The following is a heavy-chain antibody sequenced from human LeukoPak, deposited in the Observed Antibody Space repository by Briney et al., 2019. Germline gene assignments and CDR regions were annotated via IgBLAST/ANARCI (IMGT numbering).Heavy chain of an antibody. D-gene: IGHD2-2*01. J-gene: IGHJ4*02. CDR3: TRVGCSSTSCYFNY. V-gene: IGHV3-49*04. CDR2: IRSKAYGGTT. Sequence: GSLRLSCTASGFTFGDYAMSWVRQAPGKGPEWVGFIRSKAYGGTTEYAASVKGRFTISRDDSKSIAYLQMNSLKTEDTAVYYCTRVGCSSTSCYFNYWGQGTLVTVSS. CDR1: GFTFGDYA.